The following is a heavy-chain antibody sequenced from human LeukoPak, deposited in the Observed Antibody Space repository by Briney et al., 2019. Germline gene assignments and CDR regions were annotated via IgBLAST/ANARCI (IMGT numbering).Heavy chain of an antibody. Sequence: PSETLSLTCAVSGGSITSNNWWGWIRQPPGKGLEWIGEINRGGSTNYNPSLKSRVTISIDTSRNYFSLKLSSVTAADTAVYYCARGRGTGSYFYDWGQGTLVTVSS. J-gene: IGHJ4*02. CDR1: GGSITSNNW. D-gene: IGHD3/OR15-3a*01. CDR2: INRGGST. CDR3: ARGRGTGSYFYD. V-gene: IGHV4-4*02.